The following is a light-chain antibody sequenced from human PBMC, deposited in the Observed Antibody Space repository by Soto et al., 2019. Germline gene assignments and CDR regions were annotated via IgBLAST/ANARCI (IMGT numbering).Light chain of an antibody. V-gene: IGKV1-39*01. Sequence: DIQMTQSPSSLSVSVGDRVTITCRASQSISNFLHWYQQAPGKAPKLLIYASSNLQSGVPSRFSGSGSATDFSLTISILQPEDFATYYCQQSYSTPYTFGQATKLEIK. CDR1: QSISNF. CDR2: ASS. J-gene: IGKJ2*01. CDR3: QQSYSTPYT.